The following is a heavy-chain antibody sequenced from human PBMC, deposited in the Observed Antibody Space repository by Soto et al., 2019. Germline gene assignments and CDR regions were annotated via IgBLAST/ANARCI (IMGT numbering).Heavy chain of an antibody. J-gene: IGHJ4*02. D-gene: IGHD3-22*01. CDR1: GYAINSGYY. V-gene: IGHV4-38-2*01. CDR3: ARTVVVVVSSVPDYFDY. CDR2: MYHGGFS. Sequence: ETLSLTCGVSGYAINSGYYWGWIRQSPGKGLEWIGNMYHGGFSYYNPSLKGRVTISVDTWKNRFSLNLRSVTAADTAVYYCARTVVVVVSSVPDYFDYWGQGMLVTVSS.